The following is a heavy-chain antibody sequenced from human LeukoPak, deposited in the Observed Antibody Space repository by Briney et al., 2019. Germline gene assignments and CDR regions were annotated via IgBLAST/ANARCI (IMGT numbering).Heavy chain of an antibody. Sequence: PGGSLRLSCAASGFTFDDYAVHWVRQAPGKGLEWVSGISWNSGSIGYADSVKGRFTISRDNAKNSLYLQMNSLRAEDTALYYCAKRGRDGYNFDYWGQGTLVTVSS. CDR2: ISWNSGSI. D-gene: IGHD5-24*01. J-gene: IGHJ4*02. CDR1: GFTFDDYA. V-gene: IGHV3-9*01. CDR3: AKRGRDGYNFDY.